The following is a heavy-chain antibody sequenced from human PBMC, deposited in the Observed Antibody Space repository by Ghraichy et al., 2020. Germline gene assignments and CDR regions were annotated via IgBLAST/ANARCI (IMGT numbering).Heavy chain of an antibody. CDR2: ISGSGGST. Sequence: GGSLRLSCAASGFTFSSYAMSWVRQAPGKGLEWVSAISGSGGSTYYADSVKGRFTISRDNSKNTLYLQMNSLRAEDTAVYYCAKDKGYDFWSGYYFSYYYGMDVWGQGTTVTVSS. CDR3: AKDKGYDFWSGYYFSYYYGMDV. CDR1: GFTFSSYA. D-gene: IGHD3-3*01. V-gene: IGHV3-23*01. J-gene: IGHJ6*02.